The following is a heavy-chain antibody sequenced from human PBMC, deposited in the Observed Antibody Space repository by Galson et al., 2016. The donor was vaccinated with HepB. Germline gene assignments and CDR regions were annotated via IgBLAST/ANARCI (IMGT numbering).Heavy chain of an antibody. CDR1: GFNFRDNS. D-gene: IGHD3-3*01. Sequence: SLRLSCASSGFNFRDNSMSWVRQAPGKGLEWVSSISTISSGRDYIYYADSVKGRFTISRDNAKNSLYLQMNSLRAEDTAVYYCARAPLRISIFGVVGGEAFDIWGQGTMVTVSS. CDR3: ARAPLRISIFGVVGGEAFDI. J-gene: IGHJ3*02. CDR2: ISTISSGRDYI. V-gene: IGHV3-21*01.